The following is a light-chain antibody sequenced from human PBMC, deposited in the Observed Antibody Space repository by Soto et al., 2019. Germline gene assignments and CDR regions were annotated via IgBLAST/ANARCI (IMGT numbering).Light chain of an antibody. CDR1: QGISSY. CDR2: AAS. J-gene: IGKJ4*01. Sequence: IQLTQSPSFLSASVGDGVTITCRASQGISSYLAWYQQRPGKAPKLLIYAASSLQSGVPSRFSGSGSGTDFALTISSLQPEDFATYFCLQDYVYPLTFGGGTKVDIK. V-gene: IGKV1-6*01. CDR3: LQDYVYPLT.